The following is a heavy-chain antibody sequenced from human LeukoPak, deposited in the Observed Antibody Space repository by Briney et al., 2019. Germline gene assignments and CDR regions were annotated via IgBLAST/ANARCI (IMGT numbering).Heavy chain of an antibody. V-gene: IGHV3-20*04. D-gene: IGHD3-16*01. CDR2: INWNGGST. CDR3: ARGPRIGDYYYYYMDV. Sequence: GGSLRLSCAASGFTFDDYGMSWVRQAPGKGLDLVSGINWNGGSTGYADSVKGRFTISRDNAKNSLYLQMNSLRAEDTALYYCARGPRIGDYYYYYMDVWGKGTTVTVSS. J-gene: IGHJ6*03. CDR1: GFTFDDYG.